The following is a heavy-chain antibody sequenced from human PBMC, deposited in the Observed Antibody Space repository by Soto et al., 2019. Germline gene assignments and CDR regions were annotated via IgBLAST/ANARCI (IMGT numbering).Heavy chain of an antibody. D-gene: IGHD7-27*01. CDR3: ASGAPYYYYGMDV. J-gene: IGHJ6*02. CDR1: GESFSGYY. Sequence: PSETLSLTCAVYGESFSGYYWSWIRQPPGKGLEWIGEINHSGSTNYNPSLKSRVTISVDTSKNQFSLKLSSVTAADTAVYYCASGAPYYYYGMDVWGQGSTVTV. CDR2: INHSGST. V-gene: IGHV4-34*01.